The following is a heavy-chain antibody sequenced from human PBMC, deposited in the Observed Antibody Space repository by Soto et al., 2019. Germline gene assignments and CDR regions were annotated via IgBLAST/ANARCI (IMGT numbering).Heavy chain of an antibody. V-gene: IGHV1-69*06. CDR1: GGTFSSYA. D-gene: IGHD2-21*01. CDR3: ARDLPMLFSLRRDNYGMDV. J-gene: IGHJ6*02. CDR2: IIPIFGTA. Sequence: SVKVSCKASGGTFSSYAISWVRQAPGQGLEWMGGIIPIFGTANYAQKFQGRVTITADKSTSTAYMELSSLRSEDTAVCYCARDLPMLFSLRRDNYGMDVWGQGTTVTVSS.